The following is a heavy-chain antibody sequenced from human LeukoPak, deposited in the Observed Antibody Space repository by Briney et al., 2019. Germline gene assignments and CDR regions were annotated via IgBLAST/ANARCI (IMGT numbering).Heavy chain of an antibody. CDR3: ARVDSQLIDY. CDR2: IYYSGST. V-gene: IGHV4-59*12. D-gene: IGHD3/OR15-3a*01. CDR1: GGSISHYF. J-gene: IGHJ4*02. Sequence: SETLSLTCTVSGGSISHYFWSWIRQPPGKALEWIGYIYYSGSTNYNPSLKSRVTISVDPSKNQFSLKLSSVTAADTAVYYCARVDSQLIDYWGQGTLVTVSS.